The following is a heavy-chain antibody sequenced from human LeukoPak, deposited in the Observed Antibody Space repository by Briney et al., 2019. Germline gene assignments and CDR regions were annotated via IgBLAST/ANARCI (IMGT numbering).Heavy chain of an antibody. CDR1: GFTFSSYA. V-gene: IGHV3-30*04. CDR3: ARDIEPDAFDI. J-gene: IGHJ3*02. D-gene: IGHD1-14*01. CDR2: ISYDGSNK. Sequence: GGSLRLSCAASGFTFSSYAMHWVRQAPGKGLEWVAVISYDGSNKYYADSVKGRFTISRDNSKNTLYLQMNSLRAEDTAFYYCARDIEPDAFDIWGQGTMVTVSS.